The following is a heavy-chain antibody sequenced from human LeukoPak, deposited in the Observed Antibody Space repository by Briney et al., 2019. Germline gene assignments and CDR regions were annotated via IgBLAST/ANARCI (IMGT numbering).Heavy chain of an antibody. CDR1: RFTFSSDG. D-gene: IGHD3-3*01. Sequence: GGSLRLSCAASRFTFSSDGMSWVRQAPGKGLEWVSGISGGSTHYADSVKGRFTISRDNSKNTLYLQMNSLSAEDTAVYYCAKDQFWSGSPDAFDIWGQGTMVTVSS. J-gene: IGHJ3*02. CDR2: ISGGST. CDR3: AKDQFWSGSPDAFDI. V-gene: IGHV3-23*01.